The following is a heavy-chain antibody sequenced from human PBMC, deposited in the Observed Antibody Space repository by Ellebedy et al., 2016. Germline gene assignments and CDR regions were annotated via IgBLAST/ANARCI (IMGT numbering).Heavy chain of an antibody. J-gene: IGHJ4*02. Sequence: GESLKISCAASGFTFSRFWMSWVRQAPGKGLEWVSYIHSSSSTIYYADSVKGRFTISRDNAKNSLYLQMNSLRDEDTAVYYCARSSMVRGGDLFDYWGQGALVTVSS. CDR3: ARSSMVRGGDLFDY. CDR1: GFTFSRFW. V-gene: IGHV3-48*02. D-gene: IGHD3-10*01. CDR2: IHSSSSTI.